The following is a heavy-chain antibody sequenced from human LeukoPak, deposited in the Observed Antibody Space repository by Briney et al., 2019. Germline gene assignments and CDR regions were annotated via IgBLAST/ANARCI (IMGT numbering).Heavy chain of an antibody. D-gene: IGHD3-22*01. V-gene: IGHV3-9*01. CDR2: ISWNSGSI. Sequence: PGGSLRLSCAASGFTFDDYAMHWVRQAPGKGLEWVSGISWNSGSIGYVDSVKGRFTISRDNAKNSLYLQMNSLRAEDTAVYYCARDRVVITAWGQGTLVTVSS. CDR3: ARDRVVITA. CDR1: GFTFDDYA. J-gene: IGHJ4*02.